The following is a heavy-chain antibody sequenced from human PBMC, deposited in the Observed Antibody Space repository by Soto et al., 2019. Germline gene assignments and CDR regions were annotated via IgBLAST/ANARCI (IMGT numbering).Heavy chain of an antibody. D-gene: IGHD3-22*01. V-gene: IGHV5-51*01. CDR3: ARDARGYYYDSSGPPDAFDI. CDR1: GYSFTSYW. CDR2: IYPGDSDT. J-gene: IGHJ3*02. Sequence: GESLKISCKGSGYSFTSYWIGWVRQMPGKGLEWMGIIYPGDSDTRYSPSFQGQVTISADKSISTAYLQWSSLKASDTAMYYCARDARGYYYDSSGPPDAFDIWGQGTMGTVS.